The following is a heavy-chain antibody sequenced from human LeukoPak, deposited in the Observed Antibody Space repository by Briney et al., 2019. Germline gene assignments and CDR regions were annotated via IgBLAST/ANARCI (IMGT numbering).Heavy chain of an antibody. Sequence: SETLSLTCTVSSGSISSYYWSWIRQPPGKGLEWFGYIYYSGSTNYNPSLKSRVTISVDTSKNQFSLKLSSVTAADTAVYYCATMRAYSSSPGKGRNAWYFDYWGQGTLVTVSS. V-gene: IGHV4-59*08. J-gene: IGHJ4*02. CDR3: ATMRAYSSSPGKGRNAWYFDY. D-gene: IGHD6-13*01. CDR1: SGSISSYY. CDR2: IYYSGST.